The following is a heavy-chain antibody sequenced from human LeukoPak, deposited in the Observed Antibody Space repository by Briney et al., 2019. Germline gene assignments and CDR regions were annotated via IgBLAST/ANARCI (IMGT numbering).Heavy chain of an antibody. J-gene: IGHJ4*02. V-gene: IGHV3-48*03. D-gene: IGHD6-13*01. CDR2: ISSSGGTI. CDR1: GXTFSSSE. Sequence: GGSLRLSCAASGXTFSSSEMNWVRQAPGKGLEWVSYISSSGGTISYADSVKGRFTISRDNAKNSLYLQMNSLRAEDTAIYYCARSGQHLFDFWGQGTLVTVSS. CDR3: ARSGQHLFDF.